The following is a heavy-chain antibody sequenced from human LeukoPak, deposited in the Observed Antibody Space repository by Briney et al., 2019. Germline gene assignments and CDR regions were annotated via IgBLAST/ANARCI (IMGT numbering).Heavy chain of an antibody. D-gene: IGHD1-1*01. CDR3: AEDPWNDY. J-gene: IGHJ4*02. CDR1: GFTFSSYA. Sequence: GGSLRLSCAASGFTFSSYAMTWVRHAPGKGLEWVSAVSGGGDSTYYADSVQGRFTISRDNSRNTLYLQMHSLRADDSAVYYCAEDPWNDYWGQGTLVTVSS. CDR2: VSGGGDST. V-gene: IGHV3-23*01.